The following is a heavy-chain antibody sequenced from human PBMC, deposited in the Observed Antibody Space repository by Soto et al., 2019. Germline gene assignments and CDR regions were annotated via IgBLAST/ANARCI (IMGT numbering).Heavy chain of an antibody. J-gene: IGHJ3*01. CDR2: ISGNGGFT. CDR1: GFSFSYSA. Sequence: GGSLRLSCAASGFSFSYSAMSWVRQAPGKGLECVSGISGNGGFTYYADSVKGRFIISRDNSKDTVDLQMNSLRADDTAVYYCVRETKNAFDVWGQGAVVTVSS. CDR3: VRETKNAFDV. V-gene: IGHV3-23*01.